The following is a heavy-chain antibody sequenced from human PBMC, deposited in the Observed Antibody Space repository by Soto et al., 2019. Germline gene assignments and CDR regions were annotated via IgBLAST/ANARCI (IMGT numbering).Heavy chain of an antibody. Sequence: QVQLQQWGAGLLKPSETLSLTCAVYGGSFSGYYWSWIRQPPGKGLEWIGEINHSGSTNYNPSLKSRVTISVDTSKNQFSLTLSSVTAADTAVYYCATVAAAAVEKNWFDPWGQGTLVTVSS. CDR2: INHSGST. CDR3: ATVAAAAVEKNWFDP. V-gene: IGHV4-34*01. CDR1: GGSFSGYY. J-gene: IGHJ5*02. D-gene: IGHD6-13*01.